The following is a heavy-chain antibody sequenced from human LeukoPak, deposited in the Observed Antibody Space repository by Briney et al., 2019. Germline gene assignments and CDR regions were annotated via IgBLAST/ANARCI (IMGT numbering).Heavy chain of an antibody. D-gene: IGHD1-1*01. V-gene: IGHV3-7*01. CDR2: IKQDGSEK. CDR1: GFTFSSYW. J-gene: IGHJ2*01. Sequence: GGSLRLSCAAPGFTFSSYWMSWVRQAPGKGLEWVANIKQDGSEKYYVDSVKGRFTISRDNAKNSLYLRMNSLRAEDTAVYYCARDRTRYWYFDLWGRGTLVTVSS. CDR3: ARDRTRYWYFDL.